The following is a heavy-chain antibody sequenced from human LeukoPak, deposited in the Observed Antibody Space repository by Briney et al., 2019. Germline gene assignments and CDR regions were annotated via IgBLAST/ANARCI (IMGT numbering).Heavy chain of an antibody. CDR2: IYYSGST. V-gene: IGHV4-61*08. CDR1: GGSISSVDYY. J-gene: IGHJ5*02. D-gene: IGHD4-23*01. Sequence: SETLSLTCTVSGGSISSVDYYWSWIRQPPGKGLEWIGYIYYSGSTNYNPSLKSRVTISVDTSKNQFSLKLSSVTAADTAVYYCARGTVVNNWFDPWGQGTLVTVSS. CDR3: ARGTVVNNWFDP.